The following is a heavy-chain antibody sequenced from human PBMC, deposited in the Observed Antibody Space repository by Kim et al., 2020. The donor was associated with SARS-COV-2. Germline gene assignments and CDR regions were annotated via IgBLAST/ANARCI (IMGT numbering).Heavy chain of an antibody. Sequence: SETLFLTCTVSGGSISSYYWSWIRQPPGKGLEWIGYIYYSGSTNYNPSLKSRVTISVDTSKNQFSLKLSSVTAADTAVYYCARDPTDTYDILTGYYGYGMDVWGQGTTVTVSS. V-gene: IGHV4-59*13. J-gene: IGHJ6*02. CDR1: GGSISSYY. CDR2: IYYSGST. CDR3: ARDPTDTYDILTGYYGYGMDV. D-gene: IGHD3-9*01.